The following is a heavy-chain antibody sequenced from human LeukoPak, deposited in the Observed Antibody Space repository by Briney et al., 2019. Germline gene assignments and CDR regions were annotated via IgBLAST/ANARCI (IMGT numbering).Heavy chain of an antibody. CDR1: GGTFSSYA. J-gene: IGHJ3*02. Sequence: SVKVSCKASGGTFSSYAISWVRQAPGQGLEWMGRIIPILGIANYAQKFQGRVTITADKSTSTAYMELSSLRSEDTAVYYCARVLGDSSGYSAYFGAFDIWGQGTMVTVSS. CDR3: ARVLGDSSGYSAYFGAFDI. V-gene: IGHV1-69*04. D-gene: IGHD3-22*01. CDR2: IIPILGIA.